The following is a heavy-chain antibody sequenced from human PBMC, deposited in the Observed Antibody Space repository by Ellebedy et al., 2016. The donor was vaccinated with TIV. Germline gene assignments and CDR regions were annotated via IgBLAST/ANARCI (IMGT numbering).Heavy chain of an antibody. Sequence: GESLKISCAASGFTFSTYWMSSVRQAPGKGLEWVASINQDGSEKYYVDSVKGRFTISRDNAKNSLFVQMNSLRAEDTAVYYCARLGPLTTVTTYDNWGQGTLVTVSS. CDR3: ARLGPLTTVTTYDN. CDR2: INQDGSEK. V-gene: IGHV3-7*03. CDR1: GFTFSTYW. D-gene: IGHD4-11*01. J-gene: IGHJ4*02.